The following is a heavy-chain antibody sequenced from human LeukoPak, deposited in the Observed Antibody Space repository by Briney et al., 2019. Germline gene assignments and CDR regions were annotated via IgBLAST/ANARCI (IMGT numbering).Heavy chain of an antibody. V-gene: IGHV4-38-2*02. CDR3: ARQGSGWYYYYMDV. Sequence: SETLSLTCTVSGYSISSGYHWGWIRQPPGKGLEWIGSIYHSGSTNYNPSLKSRVTISVDTSKNQFSLKLSSVTAADTAVYYCARQGSGWYYYYMDVWGKGTTVTISS. CDR1: GYSISSGYH. J-gene: IGHJ6*03. D-gene: IGHD6-19*01. CDR2: IYHSGST.